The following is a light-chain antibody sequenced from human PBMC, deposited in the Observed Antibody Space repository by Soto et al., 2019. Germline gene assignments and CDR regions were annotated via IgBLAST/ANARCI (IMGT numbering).Light chain of an antibody. Sequence: QSALTQPASVSGSPGQSITISCTGTSSDVGGYDYVSWYQLHPGKAPKLMVFEVNNRPSGVSYRFSGSKSGNTASLTISGLQAEDEADYFCSSYTTTGTQVFGTGTKLTVL. CDR1: SSDVGGYDY. J-gene: IGLJ1*01. CDR2: EVN. CDR3: SSYTTTGTQV. V-gene: IGLV2-14*01.